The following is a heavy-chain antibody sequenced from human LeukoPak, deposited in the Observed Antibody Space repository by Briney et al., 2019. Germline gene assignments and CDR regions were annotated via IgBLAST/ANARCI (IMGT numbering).Heavy chain of an antibody. Sequence: PSETLSLTCAVYGGSFSGYYWSSIRQPPGKGLEWIGEINHSGSTNYNPSLKSRVTISVDTSKNQFSLKLSSVTAADTAVYYCARHSGSYFIAFDPWGQGTLVTVSS. CDR3: ARHSGSYFIAFDP. J-gene: IGHJ5*02. D-gene: IGHD1-26*01. CDR1: GGSFSGYY. CDR2: INHSGST. V-gene: IGHV4-34*01.